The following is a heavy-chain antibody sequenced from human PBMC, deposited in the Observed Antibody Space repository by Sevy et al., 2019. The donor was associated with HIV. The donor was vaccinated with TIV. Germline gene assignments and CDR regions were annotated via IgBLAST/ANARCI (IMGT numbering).Heavy chain of an antibody. CDR3: ASVSSMVRGVIIEEFDY. J-gene: IGHJ4*02. Sequence: GGSLRLSCAASGFTFSSYAMSWVRQAPGKGLEWVSAISGSGGSTYYADSVKGRFTISRDNSKNTLYLQMNSLRAEDTAVYYCASVSSMVRGVIIEEFDYWGQGTLVTVSS. CDR2: ISGSGGST. V-gene: IGHV3-23*01. D-gene: IGHD3-10*01. CDR1: GFTFSSYA.